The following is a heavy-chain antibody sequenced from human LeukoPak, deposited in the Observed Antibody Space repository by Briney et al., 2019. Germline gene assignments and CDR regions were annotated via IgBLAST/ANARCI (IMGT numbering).Heavy chain of an antibody. CDR2: IYYSGST. CDR1: GGSISSGGYY. V-gene: IGHV4-31*03. J-gene: IGHJ5*02. CDR3: ARDTTYYYDSSXPRGWFDP. Sequence: PSQTLSLTCTVSGGSISSGGYYWSWLRQHPGKGLEWIGYIYYSGSTYYNPSLKSRVTISVDTSKNQFSLKLSSVTAADTAVYYCARDTTYYYDSSXPRGWFDPWGQGTLVTVSS. D-gene: IGHD3-22*01.